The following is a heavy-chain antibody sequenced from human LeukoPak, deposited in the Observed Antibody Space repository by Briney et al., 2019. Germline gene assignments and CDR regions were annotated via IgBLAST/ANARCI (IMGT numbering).Heavy chain of an antibody. V-gene: IGHV3-30*19. Sequence: PGGSLRLSCAASGFTFRSYAMHWVRQAPGKGLEWVAVISYDGSNKYYADSVKGRFTISRDDSKNTLYVRMNSLRAEDTAVYYCARPLSSSWYLLDWGQGTLVTVSS. CDR1: GFTFRSYA. CDR2: ISYDGSNK. CDR3: ARPLSSSWYLLD. D-gene: IGHD6-13*01. J-gene: IGHJ4*02.